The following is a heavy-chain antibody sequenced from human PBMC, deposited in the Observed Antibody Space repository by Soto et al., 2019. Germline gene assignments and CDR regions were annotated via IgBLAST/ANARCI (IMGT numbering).Heavy chain of an antibody. CDR1: GFTVTDIY. V-gene: IGHV3-66*01. D-gene: IGHD2-15*01. CDR2: IYKDFT. Sequence: EVQLVESGGGLVQPGGSLRLSCVASGFTVTDIYMNWVRQAPGKGLEWVSVIYKDFTDYADFVRGRFSVSTDTSKNALYLQLDNLRAEETAVYYRAREPRYCSGGSCSIMGDAFDIWGQGAMVTVSS. J-gene: IGHJ3*02. CDR3: AREPRYCSGGSCSIMGDAFDI.